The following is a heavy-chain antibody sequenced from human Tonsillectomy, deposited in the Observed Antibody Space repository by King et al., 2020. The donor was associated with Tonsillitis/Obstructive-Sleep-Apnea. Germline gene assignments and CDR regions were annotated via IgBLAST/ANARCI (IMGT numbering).Heavy chain of an antibody. Sequence: QLVQSGAEVMKPGASVKVSCKVSGYTLTESPMHWVRQAPGKGLEWMGSFDPEDAETISAQKLQGRVTMTEDTSADTAYMELRSLRSEDTAVYYCAIIYGVPPAKFKGGRDYFDYWGQGTLVTVSS. CDR1: GYTLTESP. D-gene: IGHD2-2*01. CDR3: AIIYGVPPAKFKGGRDYFDY. J-gene: IGHJ4*02. V-gene: IGHV1-24*01. CDR2: FDPEDAET.